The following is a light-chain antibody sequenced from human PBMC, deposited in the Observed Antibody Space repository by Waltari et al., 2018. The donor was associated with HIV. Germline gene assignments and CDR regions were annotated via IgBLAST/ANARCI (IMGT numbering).Light chain of an antibody. V-gene: IGLV1-40*01. CDR2: GNS. CDR1: SYNIGAGHD. Sequence: QSVLTQPPSVSGAPGQRVTISCTGSSYNIGAGHDVHWYQQLPGTAPKLLIYGNSNRPSGVPDRFSGSKSGTSGSLAITGLQAEDEADYYCQSYDSSLGGWVFGGGTKLTVL. J-gene: IGLJ3*02. CDR3: QSYDSSLGGWV.